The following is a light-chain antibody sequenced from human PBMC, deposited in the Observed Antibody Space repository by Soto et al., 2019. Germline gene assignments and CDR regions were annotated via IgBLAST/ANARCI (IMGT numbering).Light chain of an antibody. V-gene: IGKV3D-20*02. Sequence: EIVLTQSPGTLSLSPGERATLSCRASQSVSSSYLAWYQQKPGQAPRLLIYGSSSRATGIPATFRGSWSGTDFTLTIRRLEPADFSVDYCQHRWDWPWITFGPAT. J-gene: IGKJ5*01. CDR3: QHRWDWPWIT. CDR2: GSS. CDR1: QSVSSSY.